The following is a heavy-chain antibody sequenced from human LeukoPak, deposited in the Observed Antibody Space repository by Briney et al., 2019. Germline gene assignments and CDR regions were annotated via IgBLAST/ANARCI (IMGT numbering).Heavy chain of an antibody. CDR1: GFTFSSYE. Sequence: PGGSLRLSCAASGFTFSSYEMNWVRQAPGKGLEWVSYISSSGSTIYYADSVKGRFTISRDNAKNSLYLQMNSLRAEDTAVYYCARSYDYVWEDHAFDIWGQGTMVTVSS. D-gene: IGHD3-16*01. V-gene: IGHV3-48*03. CDR3: ARSYDYVWEDHAFDI. CDR2: ISSSGSTI. J-gene: IGHJ3*02.